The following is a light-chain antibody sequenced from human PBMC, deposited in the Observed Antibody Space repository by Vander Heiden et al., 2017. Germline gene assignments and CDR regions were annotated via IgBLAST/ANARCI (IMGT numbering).Light chain of an antibody. Sequence: SYELTQPPPVSVSPGQTASITCSGDKLGDKYACWYQQKPGQSPVLVIYQDRQRPSGIPERFSGSNSGNTATLTISGTQAMDEADYYCQAWDSSTVVFGGGTKLTVL. J-gene: IGLJ2*01. CDR3: QAWDSSTVV. CDR1: KLGDKY. CDR2: QDR. V-gene: IGLV3-1*01.